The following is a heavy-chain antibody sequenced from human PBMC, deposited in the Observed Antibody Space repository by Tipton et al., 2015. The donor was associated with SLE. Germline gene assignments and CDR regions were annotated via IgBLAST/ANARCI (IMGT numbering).Heavy chain of an antibody. CDR2: IYYSGST. J-gene: IGHJ6*03. D-gene: IGHD1-26*01. CDR1: GGSFSSYY. Sequence: TLSLTCAVYGGSFSSYYWSWIRQPPGKGLEWIGYIYYSGSTNYNPSLKSRVTISVDTSKNQFSLKLSSVTAADTAVYYCARGGLGVSYYYYMDVWGKGTTVTVSS. V-gene: IGHV4-59*01. CDR3: ARGGLGVSYYYYMDV.